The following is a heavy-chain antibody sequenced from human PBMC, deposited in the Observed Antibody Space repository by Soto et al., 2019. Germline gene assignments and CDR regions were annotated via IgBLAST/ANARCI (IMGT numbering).Heavy chain of an antibody. CDR2: IYPGDSDT. Sequence: GESLKISCKGSGYSFTSYWIGWVRQMPGKGLEWMGIIYPGDSDTRYSPSFQGQVTISADKSISTAYLQWSSLKASDTAMYYCARLSPDHYCSSTSCYSGAFDYWGQGTLVTVSS. V-gene: IGHV5-51*01. CDR1: GYSFTSYW. D-gene: IGHD2-2*01. CDR3: ARLSPDHYCSSTSCYSGAFDY. J-gene: IGHJ4*02.